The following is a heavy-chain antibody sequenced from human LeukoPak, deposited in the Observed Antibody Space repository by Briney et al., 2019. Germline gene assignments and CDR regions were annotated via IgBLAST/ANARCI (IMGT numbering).Heavy chain of an antibody. V-gene: IGHV4-34*01. CDR3: ASVDTAMEQYYFDY. D-gene: IGHD5-18*01. CDR1: GGSFSGYY. Sequence: PSETLSLTCAVYGGSFSGYYWSWIRQPPGKGLEWIGEINHSGSTNYNPSLKSRVTISVDTSKNQFSLKLSSVTAADTAVYYCASVDTAMEQYYFDYWGQGTLVTVSS. J-gene: IGHJ4*02. CDR2: INHSGST.